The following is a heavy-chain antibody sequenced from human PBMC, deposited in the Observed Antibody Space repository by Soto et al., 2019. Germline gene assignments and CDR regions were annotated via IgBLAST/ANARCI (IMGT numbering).Heavy chain of an antibody. J-gene: IGHJ4*02. Sequence: QVQLVQSGAVVKKPGSSVKVSCKASGGTFSSYAISWVRQAPGQGLEWMGGIIPIFGTANYAQKFQGRVTITADESTSTAYMELSSLRSEDTAVYYCARSYGDYVWGSYRPNWFGFYFDYWGQGTLVTVSS. CDR1: GGTFSSYA. V-gene: IGHV1-69*12. D-gene: IGHD3-16*02. CDR3: ARSYGDYVWGSYRPNWFGFYFDY. CDR2: IIPIFGTA.